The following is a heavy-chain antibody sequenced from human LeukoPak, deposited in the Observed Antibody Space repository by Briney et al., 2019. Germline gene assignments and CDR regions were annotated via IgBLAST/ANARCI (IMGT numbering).Heavy chain of an antibody. CDR1: GGSISSGGYS. CDR2: IYYSGST. CDR3: ARGPYVDTVMVGVWYFDL. Sequence: SQTLSLTCAVSGGSISSGGYSWSWIRQPPGKGLEWIGFIYYSGSTNYNPSLKSRVTISVDTSKNQFSLNLSSVTAADTAVYYCARGPYVDTVMVGVWYFDLWGRGTLVTVSS. D-gene: IGHD5-18*01. V-gene: IGHV4-30-4*07. J-gene: IGHJ2*01.